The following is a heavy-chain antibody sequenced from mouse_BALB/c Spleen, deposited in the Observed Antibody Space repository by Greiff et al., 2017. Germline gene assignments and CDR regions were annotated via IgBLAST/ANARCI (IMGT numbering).Heavy chain of an antibody. CDR3: ARDPYYGNFYAMDY. D-gene: IGHD2-10*01. CDR2: IWRGGST. Sequence: QVQLQQSGPSLVQPSQSLSITCTVSGFSLTSYGVHWVRQSPGKGLEWLGVIWRGGSTDYNAAFMSRLSITKDNSKSQVFFKMNSLQANDTAIYYCARDPYYGNFYAMDYWGQGTSVTVSS. CDR1: GFSLTSYG. J-gene: IGHJ4*01. V-gene: IGHV2-5-1*01.